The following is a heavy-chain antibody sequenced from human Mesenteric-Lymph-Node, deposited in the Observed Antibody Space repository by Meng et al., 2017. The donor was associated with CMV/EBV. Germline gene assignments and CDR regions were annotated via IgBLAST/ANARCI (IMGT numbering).Heavy chain of an antibody. Sequence: GGSLRLSCGTSGFTLSDYWLSWVRRAPGKGLEWVASIKKDGSEIHYVDSVKGRFTISRDNAKNSLYLQMNSLRSEDTAVYYCARDHPPSRRIFYYYHLDVWGQGTTVTVSS. D-gene: IGHD6-6*01. CDR2: IKKDGSEI. CDR3: ARDHPPSRRIFYYYHLDV. CDR1: GFTLSDYW. J-gene: IGHJ6*02. V-gene: IGHV3-7*03.